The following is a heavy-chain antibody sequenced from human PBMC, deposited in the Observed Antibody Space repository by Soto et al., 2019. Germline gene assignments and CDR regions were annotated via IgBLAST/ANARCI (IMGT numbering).Heavy chain of an antibody. D-gene: IGHD2-2*01. Sequence: EVQLVESGGGLVKPGGSLRLSCAASGFTFSSYSMNWFRQAPGKGLEWVSSISSSSSYIYYADSVKGRFTISRDNAKNSLYLQMNSLRAEDTAVYYCARAYCSSTSCKGYYYYYMDVWGKGTTVTVSS. J-gene: IGHJ6*03. CDR3: ARAYCSSTSCKGYYYYYMDV. CDR2: ISSSSSYI. CDR1: GFTFSSYS. V-gene: IGHV3-21*01.